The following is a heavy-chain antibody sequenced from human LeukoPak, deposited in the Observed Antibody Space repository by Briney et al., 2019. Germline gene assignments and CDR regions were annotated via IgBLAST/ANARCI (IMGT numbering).Heavy chain of an antibody. CDR1: GGSISSGGYS. J-gene: IGHJ5*02. CDR2: IYYSGST. V-gene: IGHV4-30-4*07. CDR3: ARDNWNDVGGWFDP. D-gene: IGHD1-1*01. Sequence: PSQTLSLTCAVSGGSISSGGYSWSWIRQPPGKGLEWIGYIYYSGSTNYNPSLKSRVTISVDTSENQFSLKLSSVTAADTAVYYCARDNWNDVGGWFDPWGQGTLVTVSS.